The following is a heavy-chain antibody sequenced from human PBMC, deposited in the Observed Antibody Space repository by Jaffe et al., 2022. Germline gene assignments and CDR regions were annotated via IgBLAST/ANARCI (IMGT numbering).Heavy chain of an antibody. CDR1: GFTFSSYE. Sequence: EVQLVESGGGLVQPGGSLRLSCAASGFTFSSYEMNWVRQAPGKGLEWVSYISSSGSTIYYADSVKGRFTISRDNAKNSLYLQMNSLRAEDTAVYYCARYGYWADAFDIWGQGTMVTVSS. CDR2: ISSSGSTI. D-gene: IGHD5-18*01. CDR3: ARYGYWADAFDI. J-gene: IGHJ3*02. V-gene: IGHV3-48*03.